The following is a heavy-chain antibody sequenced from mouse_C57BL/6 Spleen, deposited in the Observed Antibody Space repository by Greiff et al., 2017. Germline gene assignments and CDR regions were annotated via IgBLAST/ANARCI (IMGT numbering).Heavy chain of an antibody. V-gene: IGHV6-3*01. D-gene: IGHD2-3*01. CDR2: IRLKSDNYAT. J-gene: IGHJ3*01. CDR3: TDGYPPFAY. Sequence: EVKLEESGGGLVQPGGSMKLSCVASGFTFSNYWMNWVRQSPEKGLEWVAQIRLKSDNYATHYAESVKGRFTISSDDSKSSVYLQMNNLRAEDTGIYYCTDGYPPFAYWGQGTLVTVSA. CDR1: GFTFSNYW.